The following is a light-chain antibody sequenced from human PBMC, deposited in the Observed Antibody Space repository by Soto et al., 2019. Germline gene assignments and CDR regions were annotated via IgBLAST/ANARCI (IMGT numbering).Light chain of an antibody. V-gene: IGLV2-14*03. CDR2: DVS. CDR1: SSDVGGYNY. CDR3: SSYTSSSTPD. Sequence: QSALTQPASVSGSPGQSITISCTGTSSDVGGYNYVSWYQQHPGKAPKLMIYDVSYRPSGVSNRFSGSKSGNTASLTISGVQAEDEADYYCSSYTSSSTPDFGTGTKLTVL. J-gene: IGLJ1*01.